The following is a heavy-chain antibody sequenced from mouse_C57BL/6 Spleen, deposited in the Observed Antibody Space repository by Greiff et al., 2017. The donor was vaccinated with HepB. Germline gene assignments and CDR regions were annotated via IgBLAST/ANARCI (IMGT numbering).Heavy chain of an antibody. V-gene: IGHV1-69*01. J-gene: IGHJ2*01. CDR3: ARSNDYDEGDYFDY. CDR2: IDPSDSYT. Sequence: VQLQQPGAELVMPGASVKLSCKASGYTFTSYWMHWVKQRPGQGLEWIGEIDPSDSYTNYNQKFKGKSTLTVDKSSSTAYMQLSSLTSEDSAVYYCARSNDYDEGDYFDYWGQGTTLTVSS. D-gene: IGHD2-4*01. CDR1: GYTFTSYW.